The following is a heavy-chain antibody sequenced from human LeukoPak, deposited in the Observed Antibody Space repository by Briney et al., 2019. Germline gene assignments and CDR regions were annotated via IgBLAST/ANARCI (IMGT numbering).Heavy chain of an antibody. CDR1: GFMFSSYA. CDR3: ARKGVVAAFY. J-gene: IGHJ4*02. Sequence: GGSLRLSCAASGFMFSSYAMSWVRQAPGKGLEWVSVISGSGTGTYYADSVKGRFTISRDNSKNTLYLQMNSLRAEDTAVYYCARKGVVAAFYWGQGTLVTVSS. D-gene: IGHD2-15*01. V-gene: IGHV3-23*01. CDR2: ISGSGTGT.